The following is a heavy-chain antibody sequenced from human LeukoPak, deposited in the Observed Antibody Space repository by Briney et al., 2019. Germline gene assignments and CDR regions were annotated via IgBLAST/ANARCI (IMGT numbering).Heavy chain of an antibody. V-gene: IGHV3-21*01. CDR3: ARGDPYIVGATTGY. Sequence: GGSLRPSCAASGFTFSSYSMNWVRQAPGKGLEWVSSISSSSSYIYYADSVKGRFTISRDNAKNSLYLQMNSLRAEDTAVYYCARGDPYIVGATTGYWGQGTLVTVSS. D-gene: IGHD1-26*01. CDR1: GFTFSSYS. J-gene: IGHJ4*02. CDR2: ISSSSSYI.